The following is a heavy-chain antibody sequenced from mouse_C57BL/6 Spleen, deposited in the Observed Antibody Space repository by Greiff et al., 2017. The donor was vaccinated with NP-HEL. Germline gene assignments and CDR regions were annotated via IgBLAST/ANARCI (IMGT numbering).Heavy chain of an antibody. CDR3: ARVYDYDEAWFAD. CDR1: GYTFTDYY. V-gene: IGHV1-26*01. D-gene: IGHD2-4*01. J-gene: IGHJ3*01. CDR2: INPNNGGT. Sequence: EVQLQQSGPELVKPGASVKISCKASGYTFTDYYMNWVKQSHGKSLEWIGDINPNNGGTSYNQKFKGKATLTVDKSSSTAYMELRSLTSEDSAVYYCARVYDYDEAWFADWGKGTLVTV.